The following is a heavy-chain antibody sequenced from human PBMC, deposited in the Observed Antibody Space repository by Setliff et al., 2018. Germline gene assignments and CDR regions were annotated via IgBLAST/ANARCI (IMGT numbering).Heavy chain of an antibody. CDR3: VRMSTVTAIDY. CDR1: GYSISSGYY. D-gene: IGHD2-21*02. V-gene: IGHV4-38-2*01. Sequence: PSETLSLTCAVSGYSISSGYYWGWIRQPPGKGLEWIGSIYHSGSTYYNPSLKSRVTISVDTSKNQFSLKLSSVTAADTAVYFCVRMSTVTAIDYWGQGTLVTVSS. CDR2: IYHSGST. J-gene: IGHJ4*02.